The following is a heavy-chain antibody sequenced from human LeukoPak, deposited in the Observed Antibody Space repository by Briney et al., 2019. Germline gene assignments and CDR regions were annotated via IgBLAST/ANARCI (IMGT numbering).Heavy chain of an antibody. Sequence: PGGSLRLSCAASGFTFSSYSMNWVRQAPGKGLEWVSSISSSSSYIYYADSVKGRFTISRDNAKNSLYLQMNSLRAEDTAVYYCARVSTTTYYYGSGSYYPDAFDIWGQGTMVTVSS. CDR2: ISSSSSYI. CDR3: ARVSTTTYYYGSGSYYPDAFDI. D-gene: IGHD3-10*01. CDR1: GFTFSSYS. J-gene: IGHJ3*02. V-gene: IGHV3-21*01.